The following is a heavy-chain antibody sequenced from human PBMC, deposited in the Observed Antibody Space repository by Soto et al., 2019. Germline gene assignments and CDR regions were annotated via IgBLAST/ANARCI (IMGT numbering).Heavy chain of an antibody. CDR2: IYYSGST. J-gene: IGHJ4*02. D-gene: IGHD2-15*01. CDR1: GGSISSSGYY. V-gene: IGHV4-39*01. CDR3: ARLEYCSGDTCSLEY. Sequence: PSETLSLTCTVSGGSISSSGYYWGWIRQPPGKGLEWIGNIYYSGSTYYNPSLKSRVTISADTSMGQFSLRLNSVTAADTAVYYCARLEYCSGDTCSLEYWGQGTLVTVSS.